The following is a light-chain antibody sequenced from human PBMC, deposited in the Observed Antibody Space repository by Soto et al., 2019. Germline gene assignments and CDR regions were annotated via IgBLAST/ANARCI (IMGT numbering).Light chain of an antibody. J-gene: IGKJ2*01. CDR3: QHYNGWPPST. CDR2: GAS. Sequence: EIVMTQSPATLSVSPGERATLSCRASQNVHTNLAWYQQKPGQAPRLLIYGASTRATGIAARFSGTGSGTQFTLTISSMQSGDFAVYYCQHYNGWPPSTFGQGTKLDIK. V-gene: IGKV3-15*01. CDR1: QNVHTN.